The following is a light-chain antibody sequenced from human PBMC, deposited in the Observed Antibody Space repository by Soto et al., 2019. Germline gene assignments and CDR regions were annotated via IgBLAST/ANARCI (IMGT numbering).Light chain of an antibody. CDR2: EVS. Sequence: QSVLAQPASVSGSPGQPITISCTGTSSDVGGYNYVSWYQQHPGKVPKLMIYEVSNRPSGVSNRFSGSKSGNTASLTISGLQADDEADYYCGAHAGSNTWVFGGGTKVTVL. CDR1: SSDVGGYNY. V-gene: IGLV2-14*01. J-gene: IGLJ3*02. CDR3: GAHAGSNTWV.